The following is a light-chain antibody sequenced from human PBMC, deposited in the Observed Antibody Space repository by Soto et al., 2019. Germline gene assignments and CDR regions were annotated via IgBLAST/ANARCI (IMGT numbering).Light chain of an antibody. J-gene: IGKJ5*01. V-gene: IGKV3-11*01. CDR3: QQYGFSPIS. CDR2: DAS. CDR1: QSVSSY. Sequence: EIVLTQSPATLSLSPGEIATLSFRASQSVSSYLAWYQQKPGQAPRLLIYDASTRATGIPDRFSGSGSGPEYTLTISRLEPEDFAVYSCQQYGFSPISFGQGTRLEIK.